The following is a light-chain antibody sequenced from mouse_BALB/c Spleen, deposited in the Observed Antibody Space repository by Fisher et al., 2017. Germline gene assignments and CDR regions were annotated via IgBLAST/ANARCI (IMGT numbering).Light chain of an antibody. CDR3: QQRSSYPYT. CDR1: SSVSY. V-gene: IGKV4-59*01. CDR2: DTS. Sequence: IVMTQSPAIMSASLGEEITLTCSASSSVSYMHWYQQKSGTSPKRWIYDTSKLASGVPARFSGSGSGTSYSLTISRMEAEDAATYYCQQRSSYPYTFGGGTKLEIK. J-gene: IGKJ2*01.